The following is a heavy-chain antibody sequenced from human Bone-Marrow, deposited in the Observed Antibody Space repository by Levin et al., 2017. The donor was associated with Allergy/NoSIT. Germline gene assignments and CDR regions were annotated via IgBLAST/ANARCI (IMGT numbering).Heavy chain of an antibody. D-gene: IGHD1-20*01. Sequence: SQTLSLTCTVSGASINSTNYYWGWIRQPPGKGLEWIGTIYYNSYTYYNPSLKSRVTISKDTSKNQFSLKLSSVTATDTAVYYCARLADNWNVNWFDPWGQGTLVTVSS. J-gene: IGHJ5*02. CDR3: ARLADNWNVNWFDP. V-gene: IGHV4-39*07. CDR2: IYYNSYT. CDR1: GASINSTNYY.